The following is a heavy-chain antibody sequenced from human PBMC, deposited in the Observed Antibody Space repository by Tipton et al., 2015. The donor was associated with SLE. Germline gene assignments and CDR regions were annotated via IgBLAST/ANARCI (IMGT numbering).Heavy chain of an antibody. CDR3: ARDVGHCSGTTCGYYFDY. Sequence: QVQLVQSGAEVKKPGSSVKVSCKASGGTFSSNTISWVRQAPGQGLEWMGRIFPLLGIADYAQNFQGRVTITADKSTNTAYMELSSLRSEDTAVYYCARDVGHCSGTTCGYYFDYWGQGTLVTVAS. CDR1: GGTFSSNT. V-gene: IGHV1-69*09. CDR2: IFPLLGIA. D-gene: IGHD2-2*01. J-gene: IGHJ4*02.